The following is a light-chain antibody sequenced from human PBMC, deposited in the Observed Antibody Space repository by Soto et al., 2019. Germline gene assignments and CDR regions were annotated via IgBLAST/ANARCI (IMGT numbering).Light chain of an antibody. CDR2: DAS. CDR1: QDISNY. V-gene: IGKV1-33*01. CDR3: QQYDNLLTWT. Sequence: DIQMTQSPSSLSASVGDRVTITCQASQDISNYLNWYQQKPGKAPKLLIYDASNLETGVPSRFSGSGSGTDFTFTISSLQPEGIATYYCQQYDNLLTWTFGQGTKVEIK. J-gene: IGKJ1*01.